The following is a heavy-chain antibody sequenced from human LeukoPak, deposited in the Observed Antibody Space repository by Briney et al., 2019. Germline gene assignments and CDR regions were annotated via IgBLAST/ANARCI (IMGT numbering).Heavy chain of an antibody. D-gene: IGHD2-15*01. CDR1: RYIFTRHY. CDR2: INPNSGGT. V-gene: IGHV1-2*02. Sequence: VASVTVSCKSSRYIFTRHYMYWVRQAPGQGLEWMGWINPNSGGTNYAQNFQGRVTMTTDTSTSTAYMDLRSLRSDDTAVYSCARDLGYCSVGSCNRNGFDPWGQGTLVTVSS. J-gene: IGHJ5*02. CDR3: ARDLGYCSVGSCNRNGFDP.